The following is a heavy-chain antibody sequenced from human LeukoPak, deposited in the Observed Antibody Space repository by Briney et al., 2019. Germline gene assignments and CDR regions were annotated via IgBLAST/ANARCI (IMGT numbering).Heavy chain of an antibody. V-gene: IGHV1-69*05. J-gene: IGHJ4*02. D-gene: IGHD4-17*01. Sequence: HGASVKVSCKASGGTFSSYAISWVPQAPGQGLEWMGGIIPIFGTANYAQKFQGRVTITTDESTSTAYMELSSLRSEDTAVYYCARDQRVTTSSIYYFDYWGQGTLVTVSS. CDR2: IIPIFGTA. CDR1: GGTFSSYA. CDR3: ARDQRVTTSSIYYFDY.